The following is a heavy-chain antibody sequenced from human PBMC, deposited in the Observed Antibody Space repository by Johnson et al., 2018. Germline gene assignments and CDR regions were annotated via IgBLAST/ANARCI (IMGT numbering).Heavy chain of an antibody. CDR3: ARGYSGSSYDAFDI. CDR1: GGTFSSYT. Sequence: VRLGESGAEVKKPGSSVKVSCKASGGTFSSYTISWVRQAPGQGLEWMGRIIPILGIANYAQKFQGRVTITADQSTSTAYTELSSLRSEDTGGYYCARGYSGSSYDAFDIWGQGTMVTVSS. CDR2: IIPILGIA. J-gene: IGHJ3*02. V-gene: IGHV1-69*09. D-gene: IGHD1-26*01.